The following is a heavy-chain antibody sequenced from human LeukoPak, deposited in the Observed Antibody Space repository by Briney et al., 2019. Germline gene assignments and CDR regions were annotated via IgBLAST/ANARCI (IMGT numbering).Heavy chain of an antibody. D-gene: IGHD5-18*01. Sequence: ASVKDSCKASGYTVTGPYLHWVRQAPGQGFEWMGWINPNSGVTNYAQKFQSRVTMTRDTSINTAYMELHSLTSDDTAMYYCAKDAYSGFSSSYNMDSWGQGTLVTVSS. CDR3: AKDAYSGFSSSYNMDS. V-gene: IGHV1-2*02. CDR2: INPNSGVT. J-gene: IGHJ4*02. CDR1: GYTVTGPY.